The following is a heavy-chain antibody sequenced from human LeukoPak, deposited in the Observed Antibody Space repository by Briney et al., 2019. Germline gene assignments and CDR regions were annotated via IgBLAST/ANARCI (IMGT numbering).Heavy chain of an antibody. CDR2: IYDSGST. V-gene: IGHV4-39*07. CDR3: ARTSRYYYYGMDV. Sequence: SETLSLTCTVSGGSISSSYYYWGWIRQPPGRGLEWIGSIYDSGSTYYNPSLKSRVTISVDKSKNQFSLKLSSVTAADTAVYYCARTSRYYYYGMDVWGQGTTVTVSS. CDR1: GGSISSSYYY. J-gene: IGHJ6*02.